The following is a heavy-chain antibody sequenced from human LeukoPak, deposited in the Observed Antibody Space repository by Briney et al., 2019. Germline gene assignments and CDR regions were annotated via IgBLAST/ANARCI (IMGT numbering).Heavy chain of an antibody. J-gene: IGHJ4*02. CDR2: ISGSGGST. CDR3: AKDHSDDYGDSN. CDR1: GGTFSSYA. D-gene: IGHD4-17*01. Sequence: SCKASGGTFSSYAMSWVRQAPGKGLEWVSAISGSGGSTYYADSVKGRFTISRDNSKNTLYLQMNSLRAEDTAVYYCAKDHSDDYGDSNWGQGTLVTVSS. V-gene: IGHV3-23*01.